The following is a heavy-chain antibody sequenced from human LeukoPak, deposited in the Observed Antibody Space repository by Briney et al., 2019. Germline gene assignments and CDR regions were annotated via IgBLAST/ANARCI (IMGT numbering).Heavy chain of an antibody. CDR2: INPSGGST. V-gene: IGHV1-46*01. CDR1: GYTFTSYD. CDR3: ARDPTVITSSRITVFGVAKGPHNWFDP. J-gene: IGHJ5*02. Sequence: ASVKVSCKASGYTFTSYDINWVRQAPGQGLEWMGMINPSGGSTTYAQKFQGRVTMTSDTSTRTVYMELSSLRSEDTAMYYCARDPTVITSSRITVFGVAKGPHNWFDPWGQGTLVTVSS. D-gene: IGHD3-3*01.